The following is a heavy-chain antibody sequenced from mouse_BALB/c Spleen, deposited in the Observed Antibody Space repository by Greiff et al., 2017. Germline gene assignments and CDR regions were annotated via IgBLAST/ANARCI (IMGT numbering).Heavy chain of an antibody. Sequence: EVKLVESGGGLVKPGGSLKLSCAASGFTFSDYYMYWVRQTPEKRLEWVATISDGGSYTYYPDSVKGRFTISRDNAKNNLYLQMSSLKSEDTAMYYCARDGAFAYWGQGTLVTVSA. CDR1: GFTFSDYY. J-gene: IGHJ3*01. CDR2: ISDGGSYT. V-gene: IGHV5-4*02. CDR3: ARDGAFAY.